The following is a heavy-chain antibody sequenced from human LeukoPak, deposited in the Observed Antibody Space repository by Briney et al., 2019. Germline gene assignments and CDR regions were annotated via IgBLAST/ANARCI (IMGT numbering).Heavy chain of an antibody. CDR3: AKTHDNSDYYYFQH. V-gene: IGHV3-23*01. CDR1: GFTFSSYA. J-gene: IGHJ1*01. D-gene: IGHD4-11*01. CDR2: ISGSGDST. Sequence: PGGSLRLSCAASGFTFSSYAITWVRQAPGKGLERVSAISGSGDSTYYADFVKGRFTISRDNSKNTLYLQMNSLRAEDTAVDYCAKTHDNSDYYYFQHWGQGTLVTVSS.